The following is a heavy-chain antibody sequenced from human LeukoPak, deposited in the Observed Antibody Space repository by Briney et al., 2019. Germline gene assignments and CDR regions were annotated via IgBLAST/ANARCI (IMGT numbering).Heavy chain of an antibody. CDR3: ARVGYNWNLWFDT. D-gene: IGHD1-7*01. CDR2: IFHSGKT. V-gene: IGHV4-34*12. J-gene: IGHJ3*02. Sequence: SETLSLTCAVYGGSFSGYYWGWIRQPPGKGLEWIGSIFHSGKTYYNPSLKSRVTISVDASKNQFSLKVNSVTAADTAIYYCARVGYNWNLWFDTWGQGTMVTVSS. CDR1: GGSFSGYY.